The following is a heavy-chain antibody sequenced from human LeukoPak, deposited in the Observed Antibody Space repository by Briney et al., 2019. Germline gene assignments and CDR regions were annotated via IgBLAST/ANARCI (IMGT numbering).Heavy chain of an antibody. Sequence: GGSLRLSCAASGFTFSSYGMHWVRQAPGKGLEWVAVISYDGSNKYYADSVKGRFTISRDNSKNTLYLQMNSLRAEDTAVYNCTKDGGRYGDYGYFHHWGQGTLVTVSS. D-gene: IGHD4-17*01. CDR1: GFTFSSYG. CDR2: ISYDGSNK. V-gene: IGHV3-30*18. CDR3: TKDGGRYGDYGYFHH. J-gene: IGHJ1*01.